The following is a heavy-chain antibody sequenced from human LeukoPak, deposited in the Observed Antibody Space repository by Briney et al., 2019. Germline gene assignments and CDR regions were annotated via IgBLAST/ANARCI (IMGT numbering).Heavy chain of an antibody. CDR3: ARDLAWDAFDI. CDR1: GFNFTNYN. CDR2: IHSSSGSI. J-gene: IGHJ3*02. Sequence: GGSLQLSCAASGFNFTNYNMNWVRQAPGKGLEWVSSIHSSSGSIYYADSLKGRFTISRDNAKNSLYLQMNSLRAEDTAVYYCARDLAWDAFDIWGQGTMVTVSS. V-gene: IGHV3-21*01.